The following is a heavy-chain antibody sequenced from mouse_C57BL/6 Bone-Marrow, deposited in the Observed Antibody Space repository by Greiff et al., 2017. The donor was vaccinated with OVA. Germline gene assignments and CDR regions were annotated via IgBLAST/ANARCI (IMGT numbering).Heavy chain of an antibody. CDR3: AREAGNYGWFAY. Sequence: QVQLQQPGAELVKPGASVKMSCKASGYTFTSYWITWVKQRPGQGLEWIGDIYPGSGSTNYNEKFKSKATLTVETSSSTAYMQLSSLTSEDSAVYYCAREAGNYGWFAYWGQGTLVTVSA. CDR1: GYTFTSYW. CDR2: IYPGSGST. J-gene: IGHJ3*01. D-gene: IGHD2-1*01. V-gene: IGHV1-55*01.